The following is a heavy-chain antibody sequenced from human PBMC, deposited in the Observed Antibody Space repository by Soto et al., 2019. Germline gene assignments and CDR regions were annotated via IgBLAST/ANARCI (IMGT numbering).Heavy chain of an antibody. J-gene: IGHJ6*02. CDR3: AKARVPAAHYYYYGMDV. CDR2: ISYDGSNK. D-gene: IGHD2-2*01. Sequence: QVQLVESGGGVVQPGRSLRLSCAASGFTFSSYGMHWVRQAPGKGLEWVAVISYDGSNKYYADSVKGRFTISRDNSKNKLYLQMNSLRAEDTAVYYCAKARVPAAHYYYYGMDVWGQGTTVTVSS. CDR1: GFTFSSYG. V-gene: IGHV3-30*18.